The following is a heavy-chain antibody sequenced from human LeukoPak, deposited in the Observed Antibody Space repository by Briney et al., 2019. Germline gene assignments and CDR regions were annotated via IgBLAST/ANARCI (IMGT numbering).Heavy chain of an antibody. CDR3: ARVAVIPTYYFDY. D-gene: IGHD3-16*02. Sequence: ASVKVSCKASGYTFTDYYMHWVRQAPGQGLEWMGWINPNSGVTNYAQKFQGRVTMTRDTSISTAYMELSRLRSDDTAVYYCARVAVIPTYYFDYWGQGTLVTVSS. CDR1: GYTFTDYY. J-gene: IGHJ4*02. V-gene: IGHV1-2*02. CDR2: INPNSGVT.